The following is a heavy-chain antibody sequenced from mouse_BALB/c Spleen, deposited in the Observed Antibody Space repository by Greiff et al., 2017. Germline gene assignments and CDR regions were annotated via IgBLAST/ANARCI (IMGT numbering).Heavy chain of an antibody. Sequence: EVQLVESGGGLVKPGGSLKLSCAASGFTFSSYAMSWVRQSPEKRLEWVAEISSGGSYTYYPDTVTGRFTISRDNAKNTLYLEMSSLRSEDTAMYYCARADYDEGVYAMDDWGQGTSVTVSS. CDR1: GFTFSSYA. J-gene: IGHJ4*01. CDR2: ISSGGSYT. V-gene: IGHV5-9-4*01. D-gene: IGHD2-4*01. CDR3: ARADYDEGVYAMDD.